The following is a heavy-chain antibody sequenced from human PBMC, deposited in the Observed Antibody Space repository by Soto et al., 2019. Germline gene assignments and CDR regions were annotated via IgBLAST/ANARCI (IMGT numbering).Heavy chain of an antibody. D-gene: IGHD4-17*01. Sequence: EVQLVESGGGVVQPGGSLRLSCAASGFTVSSNYMSWVRQAPGKGLEWVSVIYSGGSTSYADSVKGRFTISRDYSKNTLYIHMHSLRAEDTGMYYCARDAFGDYGQQCFQHWVQCTLVTVSS. CDR1: GFTVSSNY. CDR3: ARDAFGDYGQQCFQH. V-gene: IGHV3-66*01. CDR2: IYSGGST. J-gene: IGHJ1*01.